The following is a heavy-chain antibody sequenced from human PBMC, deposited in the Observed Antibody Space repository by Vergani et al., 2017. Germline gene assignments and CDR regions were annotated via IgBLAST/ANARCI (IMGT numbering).Heavy chain of an antibody. CDR1: GYTFTSYG. V-gene: IGHV1-18*01. CDR2: ISAYNGNT. J-gene: IGHJ6*02. D-gene: IGHD7-27*01. CDR3: ARGTGALYYYYYGMDV. Sequence: QVQLVQSGAEVKKPGASVKVSCKASGYTFTSYGISWVRQAPGQGLEWMGWISAYNGNTNYAQKLQGRVTMTTDTSTSTAYMELSRLRSDDTAVYYCARGTGALYYYYYGMDVWGQGTTVTVSS.